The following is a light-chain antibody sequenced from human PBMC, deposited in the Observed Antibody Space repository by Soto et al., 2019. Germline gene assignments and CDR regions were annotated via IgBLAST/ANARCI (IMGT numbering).Light chain of an antibody. Sequence: QSALTQPASVSGSPGQSITISCTGTSSDVGSYDLVSWDQQHPDKAPKLMIYEVSKRPSGVSNRFSGSKSGNTASLTISGLQAEDEADYYCCSYAGSSTHVLFGGGTQLTVL. CDR2: EVS. CDR3: CSYAGSSTHVL. CDR1: SSDVGSYDL. J-gene: IGLJ2*01. V-gene: IGLV2-23*02.